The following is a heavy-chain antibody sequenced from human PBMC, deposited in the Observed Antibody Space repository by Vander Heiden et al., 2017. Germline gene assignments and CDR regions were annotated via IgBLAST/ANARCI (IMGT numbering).Heavy chain of an antibody. Sequence: QVQLQESGPGLVKPSQTLSLTCTVSGGSISSGGYYWSWIRQHPGKGLEWIGYIYYSGSTYDNPALKSRVTISVDTSKNQCSLKMSSVNAADTAVYYCARGQALGKWFDPWCQGTLVTVSS. CDR1: GGSISSGGYY. CDR2: IYYSGST. J-gene: IGHJ5*02. CDR3: ARGQALGKWFDP. V-gene: IGHV4-31*03.